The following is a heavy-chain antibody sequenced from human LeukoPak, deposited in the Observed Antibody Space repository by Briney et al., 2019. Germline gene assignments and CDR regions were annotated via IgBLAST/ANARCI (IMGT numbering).Heavy chain of an antibody. CDR3: ARDEPVAAAGWFAFDI. Sequence: GGSLRLSCAASGFTVSTNYMSWVRQAPGKGLEWVSVIYSDGATYYADSVKGRFTISRDNSKNTVYLQMNSLRAEDTAVYYCARDEPVAAAGWFAFDIWGQGTTVTVSS. D-gene: IGHD6-13*01. V-gene: IGHV3-53*01. CDR1: GFTVSTNY. J-gene: IGHJ3*02. CDR2: IYSDGAT.